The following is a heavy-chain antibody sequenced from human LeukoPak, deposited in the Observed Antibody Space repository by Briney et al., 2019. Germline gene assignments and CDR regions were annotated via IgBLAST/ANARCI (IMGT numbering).Heavy chain of an antibody. Sequence: GGSLRLSCAASGFTFSKYWMLWIRQAPGKGLESVSRINTDGTVTTYADSVKGRFTVSRDNADNTMFLQMNSVRDEDTAVYYCATKQWLAPPPDSWGQGTPVTVSS. CDR2: INTDGTVT. CDR1: GFTFSKYW. D-gene: IGHD6-19*01. CDR3: ATKQWLAPPPDS. V-gene: IGHV3-74*01. J-gene: IGHJ4*02.